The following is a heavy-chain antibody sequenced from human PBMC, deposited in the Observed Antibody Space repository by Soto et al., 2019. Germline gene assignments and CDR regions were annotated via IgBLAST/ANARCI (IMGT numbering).Heavy chain of an antibody. CDR1: GGSITSGGYS. V-gene: IGHV4-30-2*06. Sequence: QLQLQESGSGLVKPSETLSLTCVVSGGSITSGGYSWHWIRQSPGKGLECIGYIYQGGSSFYNPSLKSRAIISIDRSKNEFSLRLNSVTAADTAVYYCAGGFYGMDVWGHGTTVTVS. CDR2: IYQGGSS. CDR3: AGGFYGMDV. J-gene: IGHJ6*02.